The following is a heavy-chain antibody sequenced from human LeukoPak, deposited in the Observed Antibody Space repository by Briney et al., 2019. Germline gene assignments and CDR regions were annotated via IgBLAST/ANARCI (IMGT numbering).Heavy chain of an antibody. CDR1: GFTFSSYG. J-gene: IGHJ6*03. V-gene: IGHV3-30*03. D-gene: IGHD2-8*01. Sequence: GGSLRRSCAASGFTFSSYGMHWVRQAPGKGLEWVAVISYDGSNKYYADSVKGRFTISRDNSKNTLYLQMNSLRAEDTTVYFCARYAEVYYYVDLWGAGTTVIVSS. CDR2: ISYDGSNK. CDR3: ARYAEVYYYVDL.